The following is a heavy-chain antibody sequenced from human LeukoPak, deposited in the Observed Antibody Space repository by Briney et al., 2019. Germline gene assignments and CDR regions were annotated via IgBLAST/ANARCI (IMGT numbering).Heavy chain of an antibody. CDR1: GGSISSSSYY. D-gene: IGHD5-18*01. J-gene: IGHJ4*02. Sequence: PSETLSLTCTVSGGSISSSSYYWGWIRQPPGKGLEWIVCIYYSGSTYYNPSLKSRVTISVDKSKRQFSLRLSSVTAADTAVYYCARQATAVVSPYPFYCDYWGQGTLVTVSS. CDR3: ARQATAVVSPYPFYCDY. V-gene: IGHV4-39*01. CDR2: IYYSGST.